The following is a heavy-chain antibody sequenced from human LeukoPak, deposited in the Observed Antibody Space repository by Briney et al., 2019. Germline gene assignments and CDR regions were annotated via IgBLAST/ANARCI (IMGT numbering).Heavy chain of an antibody. CDR2: INPNSGGT. CDR1: GYTFTGYY. Sequence: ASVKVSCKASGYTFTGYYMHWVRQAPGQGLEWMGRINPNSGGTNYAQKFQGRVTMTRDTSISTAYMELSRLRSDDTAVYYCASIEVVVVIRDQRRLQSTLDYWGQGTLVTVSS. CDR3: ASIEVVVVIRDQRRLQSTLDY. J-gene: IGHJ4*02. D-gene: IGHD3-22*01. V-gene: IGHV1-2*06.